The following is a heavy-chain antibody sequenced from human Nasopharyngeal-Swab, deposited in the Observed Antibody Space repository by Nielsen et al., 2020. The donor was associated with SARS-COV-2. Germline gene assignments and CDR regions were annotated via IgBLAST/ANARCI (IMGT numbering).Heavy chain of an antibody. V-gene: IGHV4-34*01. CDR1: GGSISSYY. CDR2: INHSGST. CDR3: ARLYDYVWGSYRYTSVVGAFDI. D-gene: IGHD3-16*02. J-gene: IGHJ3*02. Sequence: SETLSLTCTVSGGSISSYYWSWIRQPPGKGLEWIGEINHSGSTNYNPSLKSRVTISVDTSKNQFSLKLSSVTAADTAVYYCARLYDYVWGSYRYTSVVGAFDIWGQGTMVTVSS.